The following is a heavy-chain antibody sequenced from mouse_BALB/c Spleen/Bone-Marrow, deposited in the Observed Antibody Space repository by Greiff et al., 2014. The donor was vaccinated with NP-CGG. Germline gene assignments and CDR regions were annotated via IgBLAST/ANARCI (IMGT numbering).Heavy chain of an antibody. CDR1: GFNIKDTY. D-gene: IGHD2-10*01. Sequence: VQLQQSGAELVKPGASVKLSCTASGFNIKDTYMNWVKQRPEQGLEWIGRIDPANGNTKYDPKFQGKATITSDTASNTAYLQLSSLTSEDTAVYYCASSAYSWGQGTLVTVSA. V-gene: IGHV14-3*02. CDR3: ASSAYS. CDR2: IDPANGNT. J-gene: IGHJ3*01.